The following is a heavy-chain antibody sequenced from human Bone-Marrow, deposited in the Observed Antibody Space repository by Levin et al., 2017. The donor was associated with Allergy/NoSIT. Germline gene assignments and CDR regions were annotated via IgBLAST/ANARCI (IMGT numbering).Heavy chain of an antibody. J-gene: IGHJ5*02. V-gene: IGHV3-53*01. CDR3: SRGHGVDP. Sequence: GESLKISCAASGFTVSNNYMNWVRQAPGKGLESVSVIEGGGGTYYAASVKGRFIISRDSSNNTLYLQMNSLRVEDTAIYYCSRGHGVDPWGQGTLVTVSS. D-gene: IGHD2-8*01. CDR1: GFTVSNNY. CDR2: IEGGGGT.